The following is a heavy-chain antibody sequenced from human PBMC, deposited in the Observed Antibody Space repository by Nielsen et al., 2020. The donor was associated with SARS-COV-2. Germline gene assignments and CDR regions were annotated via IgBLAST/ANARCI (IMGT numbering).Heavy chain of an antibody. CDR1: GFTFSAHA. Sequence: GEALKISCAASGFTFSAHAMIWGRQAAGKGLEWVSAVSGDVAHTTYYADSVKGRFTISRDNSKNTLYLQMNSLRAEDTAVYYCAKDSVYYDSSGFLTYWGQGTLVTVSS. CDR2: VSGDVAHTT. J-gene: IGHJ4*02. D-gene: IGHD3-22*01. V-gene: IGHV3-23*01. CDR3: AKDSVYYDSSGFLTY.